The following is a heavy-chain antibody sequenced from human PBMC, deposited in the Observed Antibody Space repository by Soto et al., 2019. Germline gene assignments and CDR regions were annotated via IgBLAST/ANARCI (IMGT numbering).Heavy chain of an antibody. CDR2: VNHSGEA. V-gene: IGHV4-34*01. D-gene: IGHD6-19*01. Sequence: TLSLTCGVHGWALRKYYCVLVCQPPGKGLEWIGEVNHSGEATYNPSLQSRITIPLDKSKSQFSLRLISVTAADTAVYYCTREQSDDNYFDPWGQGTLVTVSS. CDR3: TREQSDDNYFDP. CDR1: GWALRKYY. J-gene: IGHJ5*02.